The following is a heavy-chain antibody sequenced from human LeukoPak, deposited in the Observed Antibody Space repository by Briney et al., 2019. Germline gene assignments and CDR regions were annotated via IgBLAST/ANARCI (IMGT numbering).Heavy chain of an antibody. CDR3: ARDSGTTGEVKFDP. J-gene: IGHJ5*02. CDR2: VYYSGCT. D-gene: IGHD3-10*01. Sequence: SETLSLTFSVSGGSISSSRYSWGWFRQPPGKGLDWIGSVYYSGCTYYYPSLNSRVSILDDTSKNQCFLKLNSVTAADTAIDFCARDSGTTGEVKFDPWGQGTLVTVSS. V-gene: IGHV4-39*07. CDR1: GGSISSSRYS.